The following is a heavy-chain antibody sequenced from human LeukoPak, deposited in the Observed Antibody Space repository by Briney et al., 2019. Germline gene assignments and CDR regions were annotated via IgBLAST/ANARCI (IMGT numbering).Heavy chain of an antibody. CDR1: GYTFTGCY. D-gene: IGHD2-8*01. Sequence: ASVKVSCKASGYTFTGCYVHCVRQAPGQGLEWMGWINPNSGGTNYVQKFQGRVTITADESTSTAYMELSSLRSEDTAVYYCAETHGVPWGQGTLVTVSS. CDR3: AETHGVP. V-gene: IGHV1-2*02. CDR2: INPNSGGT. J-gene: IGHJ4*02.